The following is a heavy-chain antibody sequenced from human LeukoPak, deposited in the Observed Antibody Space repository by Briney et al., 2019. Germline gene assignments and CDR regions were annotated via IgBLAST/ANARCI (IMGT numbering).Heavy chain of an antibody. D-gene: IGHD2-21*02. V-gene: IGHV1-69*04. CDR3: AINTPYCGGDCYWGVYGMDV. J-gene: IGHJ6*02. CDR2: IIPILGIA. Sequence: SVKVSCKASGGTFSSYAISWVRQAPGQGLEWMGRIIPILGIANYAQKFQGRVTITADKSTSTAYMELSSLRSEDTAVYYCAINTPYCGGDCYWGVYGMDVWGQGTTVTVSS. CDR1: GGTFSSYA.